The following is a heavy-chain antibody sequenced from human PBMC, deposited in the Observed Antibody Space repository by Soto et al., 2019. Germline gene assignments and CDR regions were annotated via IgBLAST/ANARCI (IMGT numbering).Heavy chain of an antibody. D-gene: IGHD3-3*01. CDR3: ARVPRPSHCDFWSGLYGRGDYYGMDV. V-gene: IGHV1-18*04. J-gene: IGHJ6*02. CDR2: IRAYNGNT. CDR1: GYTFTSYG. Sequence: QVQLVQSGAEVKKPGASVKVSCKASGYTFTSYGISWVRQAPGQGLEWMGWIRAYNGNTNYAQKLQGRVTMTTDTSTSTAYMELRSLRSDDTAVYYCARVPRPSHCDFWSGLYGRGDYYGMDVWGQGTTVTVSS.